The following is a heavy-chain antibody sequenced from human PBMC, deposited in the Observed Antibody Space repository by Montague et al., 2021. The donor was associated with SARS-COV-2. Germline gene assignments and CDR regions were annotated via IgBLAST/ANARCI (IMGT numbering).Heavy chain of an antibody. Sequence: CAISGDSDCIKSPTRNWKRQPPSIPPERRGGTCFRSECEKDYAVSVKSRITINPDTSKNQISLQLNSVTPEDTAVYYCARTSSSSDYWGQGTLVTVSS. J-gene: IGHJ4*02. CDR3: ARTSSSSDY. CDR1: GDSDCIKSPT. CDR2: TCFRSECEK. V-gene: IGHV6-1*01.